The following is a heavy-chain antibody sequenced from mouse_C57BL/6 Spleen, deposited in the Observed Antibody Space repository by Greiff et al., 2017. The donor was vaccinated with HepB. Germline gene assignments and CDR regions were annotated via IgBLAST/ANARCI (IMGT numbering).Heavy chain of an antibody. CDR1: GYSFTSYY. Sequence: QVQLQQSGPELVKPGASVKISCKASGYSFTSYYIHWVKQRPGQGLEWIGWIYPGSGNTKYNEKFKGKATLTADTSSSTAYMQLSSLTSEDSAVYYCAREEATVVAPYFDVWGTGTTVTVSS. D-gene: IGHD1-1*01. V-gene: IGHV1-66*01. CDR2: IYPGSGNT. CDR3: AREEATVVAPYFDV. J-gene: IGHJ1*03.